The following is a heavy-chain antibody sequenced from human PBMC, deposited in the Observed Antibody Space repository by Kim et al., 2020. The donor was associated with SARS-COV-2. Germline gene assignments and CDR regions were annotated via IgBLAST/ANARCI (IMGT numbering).Heavy chain of an antibody. J-gene: IGHJ3*02. CDR3: AREGASYYYDSSGSGAIDI. CDR1: GFTFSSYW. CDR2: INSDGSST. D-gene: IGHD3-22*01. Sequence: GGSLRLSCAASGFTFSSYWMHWVRQAPGKGLVWVSRINSDGSSTSYADSVKGRFTISRDNAKNTLYLQMNSLRAEDPAVYYCAREGASYYYDSSGSGAIDIWGQGTMVTVSS. V-gene: IGHV3-74*01.